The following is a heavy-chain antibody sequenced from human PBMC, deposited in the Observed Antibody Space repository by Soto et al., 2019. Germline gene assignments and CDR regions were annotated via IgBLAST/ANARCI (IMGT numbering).Heavy chain of an antibody. V-gene: IGHV1-69*13. D-gene: IGHD3-22*01. CDR2: IIPIFGTA. CDR3: ARGPGXYDSSGYRSYYYYGMDV. CDR1: GGTFSSYA. Sequence: ASVKVSCKASGGTFSSYAISWVRQAPGQGLEWMGGIIPIFGTANYAQKFQGRVTITADESTSTAYMELSSLRSEDTAVYYCARGPGXYDSSGYRSYYYYGMDVWGQGTTVTVSS. J-gene: IGHJ6*02.